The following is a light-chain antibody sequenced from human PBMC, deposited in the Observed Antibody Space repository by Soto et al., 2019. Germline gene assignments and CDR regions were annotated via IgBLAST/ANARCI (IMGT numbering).Light chain of an antibody. J-gene: IGLJ2*01. CDR3: SSYTTTSTLV. CDR1: SSDVGGYNY. V-gene: IGLV2-14*01. Sequence: QSVLTQPASVSGSPGQSITISCTGTSSDVGGYNYVSWYQQHPGKAPKLIIYEVSNRPSGVSNRFSGSKSGNTASLTISGLQGEDEGDYYCSSYTTTSTLVFGGGTKVTVL. CDR2: EVS.